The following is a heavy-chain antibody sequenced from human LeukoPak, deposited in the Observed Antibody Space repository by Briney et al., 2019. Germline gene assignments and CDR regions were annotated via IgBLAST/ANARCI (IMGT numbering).Heavy chain of an antibody. Sequence: GGSLRLSCAASGFTFSSYAMHWVRQAPGKGLEWVAVISYDGSNKYYADSVKGRFTISRDNSKNTLYLQMNSLRAEDTAVYYCARESGSYYFDYWGQGTLVTVSS. CDR1: GFTFSSYA. CDR2: ISYDGSNK. D-gene: IGHD1-26*01. V-gene: IGHV3-30-3*01. J-gene: IGHJ4*02. CDR3: ARESGSYYFDY.